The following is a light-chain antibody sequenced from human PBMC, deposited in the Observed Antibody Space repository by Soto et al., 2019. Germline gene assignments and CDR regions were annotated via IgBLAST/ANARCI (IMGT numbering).Light chain of an antibody. Sequence: EIVMTQSPANLSVSPGERATLSCRASQSVSSNLAWYQQKPGQGPRLLIYGASTRAYGIPARFSGSGSGTEFTHTISSLQSEDFAVYYCQQYNKWPPYTFGQGTKVEIK. CDR1: QSVSSN. CDR3: QQYNKWPPYT. V-gene: IGKV3-15*01. J-gene: IGKJ2*01. CDR2: GAS.